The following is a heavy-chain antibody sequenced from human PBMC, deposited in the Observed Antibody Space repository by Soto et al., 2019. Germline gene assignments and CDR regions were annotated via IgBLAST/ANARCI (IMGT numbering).Heavy chain of an antibody. J-gene: IGHJ6*02. D-gene: IGHD2-15*01. Sequence: GSLRLSCAASGFTFSSYWMHWVRQAQGKGLVWVSRINSDGSSTSYADSVKGRFTISRDNAKNTLYLQMTSPRAEDTAVYYCAIDLVVGPPYQNYYYGMDVWGQGTTVNVSS. CDR2: INSDGSST. CDR3: AIDLVVGPPYQNYYYGMDV. V-gene: IGHV3-74*01. CDR1: GFTFSSYW.